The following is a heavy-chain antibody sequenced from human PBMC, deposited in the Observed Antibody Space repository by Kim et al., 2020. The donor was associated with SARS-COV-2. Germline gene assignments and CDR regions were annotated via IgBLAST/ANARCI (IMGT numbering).Heavy chain of an antibody. CDR3: ARVNRQWYVDL. J-gene: IGHJ2*01. Sequence: GGSLRLSCAASGFTFSDHYMDWVRQAPGKGREWVGRSRNKINSYTTEYAASVKGRFTISRDDSKNSMFLLMNSLKTEDTAVYYCARVNRQWYVDLWGRGT. CDR2: SRNKINSYTT. D-gene: IGHD3-16*02. CDR1: GFTFSDHY. V-gene: IGHV3-72*01.